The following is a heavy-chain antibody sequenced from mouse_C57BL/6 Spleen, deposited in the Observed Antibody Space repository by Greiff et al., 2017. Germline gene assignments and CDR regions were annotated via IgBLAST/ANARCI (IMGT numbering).Heavy chain of an antibody. CDR3: ARDGYYPPWYFDV. Sequence: EVQRVESGPELVKPGASVKIPCKASGYTFTDYNMDWVKQSHGKSLEWIGDINPNNGGTIYNQKFKGKATLTVDKSSSTAYMELRSLTSEDTAVYYCARDGYYPPWYFDVWGTGTTVTVSS. CDR1: GYTFTDYN. V-gene: IGHV1-18*01. D-gene: IGHD2-3*01. CDR2: INPNNGGT. J-gene: IGHJ1*03.